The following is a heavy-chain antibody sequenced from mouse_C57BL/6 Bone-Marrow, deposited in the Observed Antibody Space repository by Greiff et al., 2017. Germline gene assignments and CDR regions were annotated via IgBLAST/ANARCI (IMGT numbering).Heavy chain of an antibody. CDR1: GFSLSTFGMG. Sequence: QVTLKVSGPGILQPSQTLSLTCSFSGFSLSTFGMGVGWIRQPPGKGLEWLEHIWWDDAKYYNPALKSRLTISKDTSKNHVFLKIANVDTADTATYYCARMRGPDYGSSYAYWGQGTLVTVSA. CDR3: ARMRGPDYGSSYAY. CDR2: IWWDDAK. J-gene: IGHJ3*01. V-gene: IGHV8-8*01. D-gene: IGHD1-1*01.